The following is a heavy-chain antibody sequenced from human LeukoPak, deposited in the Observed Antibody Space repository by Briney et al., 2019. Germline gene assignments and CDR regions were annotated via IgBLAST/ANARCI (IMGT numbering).Heavy chain of an antibody. Sequence: SETLSLTCTVSGGSISSGGYYWSWIRQHPGKGLEWIGYIYYSGSTYYNPSLKSRVTISVGTSKNQFSLKLSSVTAADTAVYYCARAGYDISAFDIWGQGTMVTVSS. CDR1: GGSISSGGYY. CDR2: IYYSGST. J-gene: IGHJ3*02. V-gene: IGHV4-31*03. D-gene: IGHD3-22*01. CDR3: ARAGYDISAFDI.